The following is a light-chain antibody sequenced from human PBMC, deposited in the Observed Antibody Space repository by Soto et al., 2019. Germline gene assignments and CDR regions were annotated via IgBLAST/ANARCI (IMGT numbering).Light chain of an antibody. Sequence: DIQLPQSPSSLSASVGDRVTITFRASQTIAPYVNWYPHKTGKAPKLLIYDVSALKRWVPPRLSGSGSGTECTLTSSSLQPDDFATYYCQQYDRFSVTFGQGTKVDIK. CDR3: QQYDRFSVT. V-gene: IGKV1-5*01. CDR2: DVS. CDR1: QTIAPY. J-gene: IGKJ1*01.